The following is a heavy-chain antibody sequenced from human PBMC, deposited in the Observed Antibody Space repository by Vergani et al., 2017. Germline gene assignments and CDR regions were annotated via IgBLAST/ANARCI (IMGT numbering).Heavy chain of an antibody. Sequence: QVQLQESGPGLVKPSETLSLTCAVSGYSISSGYYWSWIRQPAGKGPEWIGYIYYSGSTNYNPSLKSRVTISVDTSKNQFSLKLSSVTAADTAVYYCAGVRTTYYYYYYMDVWGKGTTVTVSS. V-gene: IGHV4-61*10. CDR2: IYYSGST. CDR1: GYSISSGYY. D-gene: IGHD4-17*01. CDR3: AGVRTTYYYYYYMDV. J-gene: IGHJ6*03.